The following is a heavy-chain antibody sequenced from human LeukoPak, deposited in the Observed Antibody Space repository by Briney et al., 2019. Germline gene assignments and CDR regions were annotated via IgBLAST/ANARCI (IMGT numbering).Heavy chain of an antibody. V-gene: IGHV3-48*03. CDR1: GFTFSSYE. Sequence: GGSLRLSCAASGFTFSSYEMNWVRQAPGKGLEWVSCISSSGSTIYYADSVKGRFTISRDNAKNSLYLQMNSLRAEDTAVYYCARAGGPYDSSGYADYWGQGTLVTVSS. CDR2: ISSSGSTI. J-gene: IGHJ4*02. CDR3: ARAGGPYDSSGYADY. D-gene: IGHD3-22*01.